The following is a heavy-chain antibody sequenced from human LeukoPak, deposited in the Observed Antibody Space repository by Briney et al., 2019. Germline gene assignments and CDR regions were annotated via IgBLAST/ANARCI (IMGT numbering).Heavy chain of an antibody. CDR1: GGSISIFY. Sequence: SETLSLTCTVSGGSISIFYWNWIRQPPGKGLEWIGSIYNSGSTTYNPSLKSRVTISGDTSKNQFSLKLTSVTAADTAVYYCTRDRELGFWGQGTLVTVSS. J-gene: IGHJ4*02. V-gene: IGHV4-59*01. D-gene: IGHD1-26*01. CDR2: IYNSGST. CDR3: TRDRELGF.